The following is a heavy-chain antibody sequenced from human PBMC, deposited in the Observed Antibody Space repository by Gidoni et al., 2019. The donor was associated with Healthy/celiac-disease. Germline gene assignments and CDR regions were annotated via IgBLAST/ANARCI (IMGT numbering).Heavy chain of an antibody. D-gene: IGHD2-2*01. J-gene: IGHJ5*02. CDR1: GGSISSSSYY. CDR2: IYYSGST. CDR3: ARHGMVVVPAARGWFDP. V-gene: IGHV4-39*01. Sequence: QLQLQESGPGLVKPSETLSLTCTVSGGSISSSSYYWGWSRQPPGKGLEWIGSIYYSGSTYYNPTLKSRVTIHVDTSKNQFSLKLSSVTAAETAVYYCARHGMVVVPAARGWFDPWGQGTLVTVSS.